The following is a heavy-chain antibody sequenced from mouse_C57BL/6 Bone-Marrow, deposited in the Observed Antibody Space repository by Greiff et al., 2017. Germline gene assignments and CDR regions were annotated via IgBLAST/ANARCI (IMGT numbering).Heavy chain of an antibody. CDR3: AKSSFDY. CDR2: IYPGSGST. D-gene: IGHD1-1*01. CDR1: GYTFTSYW. J-gene: IGHJ2*01. V-gene: IGHV1-55*01. Sequence: QVHVKQPGAELVKPGASVKMSCKASGYTFTSYWITWVKQRPGQGLEWIGDIYPGSGSTNYNEKFKSKATLTVDTSSSTAYMQLSSLTSEDSAVYYCAKSSFDYWGQGTTLTVSS.